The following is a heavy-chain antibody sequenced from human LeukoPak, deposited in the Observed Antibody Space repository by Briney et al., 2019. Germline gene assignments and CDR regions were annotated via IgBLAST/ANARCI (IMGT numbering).Heavy chain of an antibody. CDR1: GFTFSSSW. CDR2: INQDGGEK. Sequence: GGSLRLSCAASGFTFSSSWMSWIRQAPGKGLEWVANINQDGGEKYYVDSVKGRFTISRDNAKNSLYLQMNSLRAEDTAVYFCANGDNCDYWGQGTLVIVSS. D-gene: IGHD3-10*01. J-gene: IGHJ4*02. CDR3: ANGDNCDY. V-gene: IGHV3-7*03.